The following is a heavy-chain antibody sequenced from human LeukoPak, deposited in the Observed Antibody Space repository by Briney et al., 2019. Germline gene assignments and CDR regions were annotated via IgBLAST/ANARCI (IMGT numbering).Heavy chain of an antibody. V-gene: IGHV3-23*01. J-gene: IGHJ3*02. CDR2: ISGSGDTT. Sequence: GGSLRLSCAASGFTFSSYAMNWVRQAPGKGLEWVSAISGSGDTTYYADSVKGRFTISRDNSKNTLYLQMNSLRAEDTAVYYCAKERPSRYYDSSGYYYRGAFDIWGQGTMVTVSS. D-gene: IGHD3-22*01. CDR3: AKERPSRYYDSSGYYYRGAFDI. CDR1: GFTFSSYA.